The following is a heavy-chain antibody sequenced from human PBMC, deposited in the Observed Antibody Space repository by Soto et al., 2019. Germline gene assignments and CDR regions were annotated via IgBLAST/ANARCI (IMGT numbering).Heavy chain of an antibody. CDR3: AAPRQTVDFDY. J-gene: IGHJ4*02. CDR1: GGSISSSSYY. V-gene: IGHV4-39*01. Sequence: QLQLQESGPGLVKPSETLSLTCTVSGGSISSSSYYWGWIRQPPGKGLEWIGSIDYSGSTYYTPSLKSRVTMSADTSKNQFSLKLSSVTAADTAVYYCAAPRQTVDFDYWGQGILVTVSS. D-gene: IGHD2-15*01. CDR2: IDYSGST.